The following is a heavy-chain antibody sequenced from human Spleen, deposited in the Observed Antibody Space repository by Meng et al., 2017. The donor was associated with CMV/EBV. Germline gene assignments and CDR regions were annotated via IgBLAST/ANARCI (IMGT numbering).Heavy chain of an antibody. V-gene: IGHV3-74*01. CDR2: INTDLSST. D-gene: IGHD1-26*01. J-gene: IGHJ2*01. Sequence: FTFRTSWMHWVRQGPGKGLVWVSRINTDLSSTSYADSVKGRFTISGDNAKNTLFLQMDSLRAEDTAVYYCARGHPGSGRYFSYYFDLWGRGTLVTVSS. CDR3: ARGHPGSGRYFSYYFDL. CDR1: FTFRTSW.